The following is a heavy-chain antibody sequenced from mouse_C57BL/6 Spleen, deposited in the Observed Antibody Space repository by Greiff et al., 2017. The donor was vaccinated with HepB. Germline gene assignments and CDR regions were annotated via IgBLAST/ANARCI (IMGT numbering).Heavy chain of an antibody. CDR2: ISSGSSTI. CDR1: GFTFSDYG. J-gene: IGHJ3*01. V-gene: IGHV5-17*01. Sequence: EVKLMESGGGLVKPGGSLKLSCAASGFTFSDYGMHWVRQAPEKGLEWVAYISSGSSTIYYADTVKGRFTISRDNAKNTLFLQMTSLRSEDTAMYYCARRNDYERTWFAYWGQGTLVTVSA. D-gene: IGHD2-4*01. CDR3: ARRNDYERTWFAY.